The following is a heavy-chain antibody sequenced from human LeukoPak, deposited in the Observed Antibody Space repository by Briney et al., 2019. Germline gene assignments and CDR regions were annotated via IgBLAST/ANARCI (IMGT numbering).Heavy chain of an antibody. CDR3: ARDSGVLGDPLDY. J-gene: IGHJ4*02. CDR2: ITPIFGTA. D-gene: IGHD3-16*01. CDR1: GGTFSSNA. Sequence: GSSVKVSCKASGGTFSSNAISWVRQAPGQGLEWMGGITPIFGTANYAQKFQGRVTITAVESMSTAYMELSSLRSEDTAMYYCARDSGVLGDPLDYWGQGTLVTVSS. V-gene: IGHV1-69*01.